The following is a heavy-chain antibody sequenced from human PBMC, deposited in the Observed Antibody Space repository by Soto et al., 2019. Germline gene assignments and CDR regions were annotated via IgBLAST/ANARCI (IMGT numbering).Heavy chain of an antibody. V-gene: IGHV4-59*08. D-gene: IGHD3-10*01. CDR2: IYYSGST. J-gene: IGHJ4*02. CDR3: ASGPLSLYYYGSGSYYNPFDY. CDR1: GGSISSYY. Sequence: SETLSLTCTVSGGSISSYYWSWIRQPPGKGLEWIGYIYYSGSTNYNPSLKSRVTISVDTSKNQFSLKLSSVTAADTAVYYCASGPLSLYYYGSGSYYNPFDYWGQGTLVTVSS.